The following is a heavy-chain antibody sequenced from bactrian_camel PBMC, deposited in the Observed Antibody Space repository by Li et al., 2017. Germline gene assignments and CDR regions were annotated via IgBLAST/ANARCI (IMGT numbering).Heavy chain of an antibody. D-gene: IGHD6*01. CDR1: GFALSSND. J-gene: IGHJ4*01. Sequence: VQLVESGGGLVQPGGSLRLSCAASGFALSSNDMSWVRQAPGKGLEWVSVISSGGGSTDYADSVKGRFTISRDNAKNILSLQMNSLKSEDTALYYCTKSEATYGGSWLGDILDFWGQGTQVTVS. CDR3: TKSEATYGGSWLGDILDF. CDR2: ISSGGGST. V-gene: IGHV3S40*01.